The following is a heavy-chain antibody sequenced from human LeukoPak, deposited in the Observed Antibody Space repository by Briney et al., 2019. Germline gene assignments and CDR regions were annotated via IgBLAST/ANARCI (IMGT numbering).Heavy chain of an antibody. CDR1: GFTVSSNY. J-gene: IGHJ4*02. CDR2: IYSGGST. V-gene: IGHV3-53*01. Sequence: PGGSLRLSCAASGFTVSSNYMSWVRQAPGKVMEWVSVIYSGGSTYYADSVKGRFTISRDNSNKTLYLQMNSLRVEDTAVYYCARDQAMATDYWGQGTLVTVSS. CDR3: ARDQAMATDY. D-gene: IGHD5-24*01.